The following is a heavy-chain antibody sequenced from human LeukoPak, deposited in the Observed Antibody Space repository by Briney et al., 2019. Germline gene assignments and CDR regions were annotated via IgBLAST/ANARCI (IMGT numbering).Heavy chain of an antibody. CDR1: GGSISSYY. CDR2: IYYSGST. Sequence: PSETLPLTCTVSGGSISSYYWSWIRQPPGKGLEWIGYIYYSGSTNYNPSLKSRVTISVDTSKNQFSLKLSSVTAADTAVYYCARVGNYYDSSGYYYYFDYWGQGILVTVSS. D-gene: IGHD3-22*01. V-gene: IGHV4-59*01. CDR3: ARVGNYYDSSGYYYYFDY. J-gene: IGHJ4*02.